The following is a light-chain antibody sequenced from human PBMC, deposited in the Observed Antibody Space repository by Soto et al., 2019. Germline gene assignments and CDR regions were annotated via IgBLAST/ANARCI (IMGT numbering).Light chain of an antibody. J-gene: IGLJ1*01. CDR1: SSDVGGYNY. V-gene: IGLV2-14*01. CDR2: DVN. CDR3: CSYTSSSTYV. Sequence: QSALTQPASVSGSPGQSITISCTGTSSDVGGYNYVSWYQQHPGKAPKLMIFDVNNRPSGVSNRFSGSKSGNTASLTISGLQAEDGAHYYCCSYTSSSTYVFGTGTKVTVL.